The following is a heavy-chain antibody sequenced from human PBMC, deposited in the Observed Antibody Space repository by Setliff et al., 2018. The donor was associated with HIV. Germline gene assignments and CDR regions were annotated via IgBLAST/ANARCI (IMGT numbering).Heavy chain of an antibody. D-gene: IGHD6-19*01. CDR3: AKRYISGAAYFDS. Sequence: PSETLSLTCAVSGGSISSGGYSWSWIRQPPGKGLEWIGYIYHSGSTYYNPSLKSRVTISVDKSKNQFSLKLGSVTAADTAVYYCAKRYISGAAYFDSWGQGTLVTVSS. J-gene: IGHJ4*02. V-gene: IGHV4-30-2*01. CDR2: IYHSGST. CDR1: GGSISSGGYS.